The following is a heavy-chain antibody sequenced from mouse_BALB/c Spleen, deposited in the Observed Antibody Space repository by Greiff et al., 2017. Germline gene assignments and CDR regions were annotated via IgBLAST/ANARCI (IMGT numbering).Heavy chain of an antibody. Sequence: QVQLQQPGAELVKPGASVKLSCKASGYTFTSYWMHWVKQRPGQGLEWIGEINPSNGRTNYNEKFKSKATLTVDKSSSTAYMQLSSLTSEDSAVYFCARHEDGGGNYYFDYWGQGTTLTVSS. CDR2: INPSNGRT. CDR1: GYTFTSYW. V-gene: IGHV1S81*02. J-gene: IGHJ2*01. D-gene: IGHD2-1*01. CDR3: ARHEDGGGNYYFDY.